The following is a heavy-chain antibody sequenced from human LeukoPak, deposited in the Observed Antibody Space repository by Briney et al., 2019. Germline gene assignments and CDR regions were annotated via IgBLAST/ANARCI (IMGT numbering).Heavy chain of an antibody. CDR1: GFTFSSYS. V-gene: IGHV3-21*01. J-gene: IGHJ4*02. D-gene: IGHD3-10*01. Sequence: GGSLRLSCAASGFTFSSYSMNWVRQAPGKGLEWVSSISSSSSYIYYADSVKGRFTISRDNAKNSLYLQMNSLRAEDTAVYYCARDHSGGFGELWGQGTLVTVPS. CDR2: ISSSSSYI. CDR3: ARDHSGGFGEL.